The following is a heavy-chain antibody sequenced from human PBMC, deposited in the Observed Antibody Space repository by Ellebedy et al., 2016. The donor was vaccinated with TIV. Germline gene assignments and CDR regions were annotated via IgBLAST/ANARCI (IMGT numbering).Heavy chain of an antibody. J-gene: IGHJ6*02. Sequence: ASVKVSXXASGYTFTGYYMHWVRQAPGQGLEWMGWINPNSGGTNYAQKFQGRVTMTRDTSISTAYMELSRLRSDDTAVYYCARDQGVTMVRGVMFGMDVWGQGTTVTVSS. V-gene: IGHV1-2*02. CDR1: GYTFTGYY. CDR3: ARDQGVTMVRGVMFGMDV. D-gene: IGHD3-10*01. CDR2: INPNSGGT.